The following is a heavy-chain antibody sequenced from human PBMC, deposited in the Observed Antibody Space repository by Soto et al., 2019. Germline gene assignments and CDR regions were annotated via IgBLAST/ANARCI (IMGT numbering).Heavy chain of an antibody. CDR2: IYHSGST. Sequence: PSETLSLTCAVSGGSISSSNWWSWVRQPPGKGLEWIGEIYHSGSTNYNPSLKSRVTISVDKSKNQFSLKLSSVTAADTAVYYCARDSSSSSWFFRYNWFDPWGQGTLVTVSS. J-gene: IGHJ5*02. D-gene: IGHD6-13*01. CDR3: ARDSSSSSWFFRYNWFDP. CDR1: GGSISSSNW. V-gene: IGHV4-4*02.